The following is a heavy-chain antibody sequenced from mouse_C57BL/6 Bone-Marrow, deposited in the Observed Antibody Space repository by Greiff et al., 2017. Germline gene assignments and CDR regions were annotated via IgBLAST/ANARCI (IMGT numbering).Heavy chain of an antibody. CDR3: ARNLPGIAMDY. D-gene: IGHD4-1*01. CDR2: IYPRSGNT. V-gene: IGHV1-81*01. Sequence: VQLQESGAELVRPGASVKLSCKASGYTFTSYGISWVKQRTGQSLEWIGEIYPRSGNTYYNEKFKGKATLTADKSSSTAYMELRSLTSEDSAVYFCARNLPGIAMDYWGQGTSVTVSS. CDR1: GYTFTSYG. J-gene: IGHJ4*01.